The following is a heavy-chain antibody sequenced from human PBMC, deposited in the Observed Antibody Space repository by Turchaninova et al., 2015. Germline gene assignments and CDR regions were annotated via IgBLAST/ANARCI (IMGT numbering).Heavy chain of an antibody. CDR2: IYYTGSA. Sequence: QLQLQESGPGLVKPSETLSLPCDFSGGSISRSDHCWGWVRQSPGRGLEWIGNIYYTGSAYYNPSLKSRASLSVDRSKNQFSLKLGSVNAADTAVYFCARAPCFGGSCLYWYFDLWGRGTLVTVFS. CDR3: ARAPCFGGSCLYWYFDL. CDR1: GGSISRSDHC. D-gene: IGHD2-15*01. J-gene: IGHJ2*01. V-gene: IGHV4-39*07.